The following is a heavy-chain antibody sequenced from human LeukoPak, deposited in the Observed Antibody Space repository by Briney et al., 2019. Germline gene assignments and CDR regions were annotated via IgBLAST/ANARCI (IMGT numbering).Heavy chain of an antibody. Sequence: SETLSLTCTVPGGSVSSGGDYWSWIRQHPGKGLEWIGYIYYSGSTYYNPSLKSRVTISVDTSKNQFSLKLSSVTAADTAVYYCARAPRLFYFDYWGQGTLVTVSS. CDR2: IYYSGST. D-gene: IGHD5-12*01. J-gene: IGHJ4*02. V-gene: IGHV4-31*03. CDR1: GGSVSSGGDY. CDR3: ARAPRLFYFDY.